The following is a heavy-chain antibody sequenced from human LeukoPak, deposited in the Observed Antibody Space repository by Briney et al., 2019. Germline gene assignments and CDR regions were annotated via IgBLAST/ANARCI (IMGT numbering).Heavy chain of an antibody. CDR2: IYPGDSDT. J-gene: IGHJ4*02. D-gene: IGHD3-22*01. CDR1: GYSITSYW. CDR3: ARHGRHYYDSSGYYYDY. Sequence: GESLKISCKGSGYSITSYWIGWVRQMPGKGLEGMGIIYPGDSDTRYSPSFQGQVTISPDKSISTAYLQWSSLKASDTAMYHCARHGRHYYDSSGYYYDYWGQGTLVTVSS. V-gene: IGHV5-51*01.